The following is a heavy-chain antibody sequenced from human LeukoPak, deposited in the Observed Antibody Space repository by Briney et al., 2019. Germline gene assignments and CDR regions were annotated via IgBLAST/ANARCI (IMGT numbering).Heavy chain of an antibody. J-gene: IGHJ4*02. CDR2: IYYSGST. CDR3: ARRSFDGDFDY. Sequence: PSETLSLTCTVSGGSISSSSYYWGWIRQPPGKGLEWIGSIYYSGSTYYNPSLKSRVTISVDTSKNQFSLKLSSVTAADTAVYYCARRSFDGDFDYWGQGTLVTVSS. V-gene: IGHV4-39*01. D-gene: IGHD3-16*01. CDR1: GGSISSSSYY.